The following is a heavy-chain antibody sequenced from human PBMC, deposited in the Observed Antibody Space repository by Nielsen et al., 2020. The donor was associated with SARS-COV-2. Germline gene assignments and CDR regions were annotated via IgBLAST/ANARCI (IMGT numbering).Heavy chain of an antibody. Sequence: SETLSLTCTVSGGSISSYYWSWIRQPPGKGLEWIGYIYYSGSTNYNPSLKSRVTISVDTSKNQFSLKLSSVTAADTAVYYCARDQEYSGYDLGLEFDYWGQGTLVTVSS. CDR1: GGSISSYY. V-gene: IGHV4-59*12. J-gene: IGHJ4*02. D-gene: IGHD5-12*01. CDR3: ARDQEYSGYDLGLEFDY. CDR2: IYYSGST.